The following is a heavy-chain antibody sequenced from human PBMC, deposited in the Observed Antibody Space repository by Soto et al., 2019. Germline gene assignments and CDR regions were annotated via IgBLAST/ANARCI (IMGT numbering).Heavy chain of an antibody. Sequence: EVQLLESGGGLVQPGGSLRLSCAASGFTFSSYAMSWVRQAPGKGLEWVSGISGSGDSTYYADSVKGRFTISRDNSKNTLYLQMNSLRVEDTAVYYCAKDRGWELGHFDYWGQGTPGTVSS. J-gene: IGHJ4*02. V-gene: IGHV3-23*01. CDR3: AKDRGWELGHFDY. CDR2: ISGSGDST. CDR1: GFTFSSYA. D-gene: IGHD1-26*01.